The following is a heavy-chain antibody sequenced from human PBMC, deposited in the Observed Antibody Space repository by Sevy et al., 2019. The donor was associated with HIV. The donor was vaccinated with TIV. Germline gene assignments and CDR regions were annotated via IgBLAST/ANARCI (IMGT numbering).Heavy chain of an antibody. V-gene: IGHV3-48*01. J-gene: IGHJ4*02. Sequence: GGSLRLSCAASGFTFSSYSMNWVRQAPGKGLEWVPYISSSSSTIYYADSVKGRFTISRDNAKNSLYLQMNSLRAEDTAVYYCASTVDYISKGYFDYWGQGTLVTVSS. D-gene: IGHD4-4*01. CDR2: ISSSSSTI. CDR3: ASTVDYISKGYFDY. CDR1: GFTFSSYS.